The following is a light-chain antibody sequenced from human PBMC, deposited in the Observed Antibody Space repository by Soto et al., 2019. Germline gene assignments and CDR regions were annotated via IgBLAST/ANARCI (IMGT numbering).Light chain of an antibody. CDR3: QQYSSFPLT. CDR1: QGISVW. Sequence: DIQMTQSPSTLSASVGDRVTITCRASQGISVWLAWYKQKPGKAPNLLIYKAASLESGVPSRFSGSGSGTEFTLTISSLQPDDFATYYCQQYSSFPLTFGGGTKVDIK. V-gene: IGKV1-5*03. CDR2: KAA. J-gene: IGKJ4*01.